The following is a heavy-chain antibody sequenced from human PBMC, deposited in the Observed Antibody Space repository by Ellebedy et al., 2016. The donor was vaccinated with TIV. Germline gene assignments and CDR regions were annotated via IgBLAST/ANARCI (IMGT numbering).Heavy chain of an antibody. V-gene: IGHV1-18*01. CDR1: GFTFTDYG. CDR2: ISAYNCDT. D-gene: IGHD4-17*01. Sequence: AASVKVSCKASGFTFTDYGVTWVRQAPGQGLEWMGWISAYNCDTNYAQMPQGRVTMTTDTSTGTAYMGLRSLRSDDTAVYYCARGGGEATVMMSFDCWGQGTLVTVSS. J-gene: IGHJ4*02. CDR3: ARGGGEATVMMSFDC.